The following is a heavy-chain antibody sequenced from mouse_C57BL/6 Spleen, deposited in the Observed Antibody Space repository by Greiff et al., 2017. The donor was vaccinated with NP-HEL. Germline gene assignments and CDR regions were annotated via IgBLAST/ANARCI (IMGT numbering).Heavy chain of an antibody. Sequence: QVQLQQSGAELVKPGASVKISCKASGYAFSSYWMNWVKQRPGKGLEWIGQIYPGDGDTNYNGKFKGKATLTADTSSSTAYMQLSSLTSEDSAVYFCARGPLHYYSSSYNTAMDYWGQGTSLTVSS. V-gene: IGHV1-80*01. CDR1: GYAFSSYW. CDR2: IYPGDGDT. D-gene: IGHD1-1*01. CDR3: ARGPLHYYSSSYNTAMDY. J-gene: IGHJ4*01.